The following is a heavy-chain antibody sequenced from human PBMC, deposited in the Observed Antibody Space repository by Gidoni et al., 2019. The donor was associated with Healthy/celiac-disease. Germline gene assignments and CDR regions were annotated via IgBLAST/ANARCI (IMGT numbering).Heavy chain of an antibody. D-gene: IGHD3-22*01. CDR1: GCTFSNAW. CDR2: IKSKTDGGTT. CDR3: TTDHVTMIVVVITPGDY. J-gene: IGHJ4*02. V-gene: IGHV3-15*01. Sequence: EVQLVESGGGLVKPGGSLRLSCAASGCTFSNAWMSWVRQAPGKGLELVGRIKSKTDGGTTDYAAPVKGRFTISRDDSTNTLYLQMNSLKTEDTAVYYCTTDHVTMIVVVITPGDYWGQGTLVTVSS.